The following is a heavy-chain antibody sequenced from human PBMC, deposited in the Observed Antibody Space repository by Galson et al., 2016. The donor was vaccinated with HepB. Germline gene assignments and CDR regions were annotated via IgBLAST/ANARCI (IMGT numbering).Heavy chain of an antibody. Sequence: SLRLSCAASRFAFRNYAMAWVRQAPGKGLEWVSAISDGGGSTYYAESMRGRFTISRDNSWNILYLQMNGLRAEDTAVYYCGKELHFGGSAIDLWGQGALVTVSS. CDR3: GKELHFGGSAIDL. CDR1: RFAFRNYA. CDR2: ISDGGGST. D-gene: IGHD3-10*01. J-gene: IGHJ5*02. V-gene: IGHV3-23*01.